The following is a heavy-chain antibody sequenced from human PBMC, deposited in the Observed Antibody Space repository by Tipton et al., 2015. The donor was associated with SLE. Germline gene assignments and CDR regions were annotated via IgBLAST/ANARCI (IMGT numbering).Heavy chain of an antibody. Sequence: TLSLTCNVSGGSISSSSYYWGWIRQPPGKGLEWIGSMFYSGTTYYNPSLKSRFTISVDTSKNQFSLKLSSVTAADTAVYYCARDYGPGNWFDPWGQGTLVTVSS. D-gene: IGHD4-17*01. CDR2: MFYSGTT. CDR3: ARDYGPGNWFDP. CDR1: GGSISSSSYY. V-gene: IGHV4-39*07. J-gene: IGHJ5*02.